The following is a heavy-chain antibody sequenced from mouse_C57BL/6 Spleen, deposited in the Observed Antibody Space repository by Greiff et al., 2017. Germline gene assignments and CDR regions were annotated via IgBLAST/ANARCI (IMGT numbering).Heavy chain of an antibody. D-gene: IGHD1-1*01. CDR3: ARHKDGSSYDAWFAY. CDR2: IWSDGST. V-gene: IGHV2-6-1*01. CDR1: GFSLTSYG. Sequence: VQLQESGPGLVAPSQSLSITCTVSGFSLTSYGVHWVRQPPGKGLEWLVVIWSDGSTTYNSALKSRLSISKDNSKSQVFLKMNSLQTDDTAMYYCARHKDGSSYDAWFAYWGQGTLVTVSA. J-gene: IGHJ3*01.